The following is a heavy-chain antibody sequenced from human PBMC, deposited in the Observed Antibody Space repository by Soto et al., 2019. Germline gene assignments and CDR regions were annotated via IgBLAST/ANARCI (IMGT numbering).Heavy chain of an antibody. CDR2: ISAYNGNT. Sequence: ASVKVSCKASGYTFTSYGISWVRQAPGQGLEWMGWISAYNGNTNYAQKLQGRVTMTTDTSTSTAYMELRSLRSDDTAVYYCARGSSPAYYYDSSGYSPSFYWGQGTLVTVSS. V-gene: IGHV1-18*04. CDR3: ARGSSPAYYYDSSGYSPSFY. D-gene: IGHD3-22*01. CDR1: GYTFTSYG. J-gene: IGHJ4*02.